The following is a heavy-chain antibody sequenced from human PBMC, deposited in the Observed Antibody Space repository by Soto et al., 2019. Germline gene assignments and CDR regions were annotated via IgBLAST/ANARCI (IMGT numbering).Heavy chain of an antibody. J-gene: IGHJ6*02. V-gene: IGHV4-39*01. CDR2: SYYGGMT. D-gene: IGHD3-3*01. CDR1: GASFSSTPYF. Sequence: PSETLSLTXSVSGASFSSTPYFWGWIRQPPGKGLEWIASSYYGGMTYYTPSLKSRVTISIDTSRSQFSLRLSSVTVADTAVYYCARSLTIFGVAPLWVWGQGTTVTVSS. CDR3: ARSLTIFGVAPLWV.